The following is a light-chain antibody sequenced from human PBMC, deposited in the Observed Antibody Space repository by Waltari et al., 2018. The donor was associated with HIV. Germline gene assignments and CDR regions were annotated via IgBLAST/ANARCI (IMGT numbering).Light chain of an antibody. CDR3: QAWDSTTAGV. V-gene: IGLV3-1*01. J-gene: IGLJ1*01. Sequence: SYELTQPPSVSVSPGQTASITCSGAQLGEKYVCWYQQKPGQSPVLVMYQDDRRSSGIPERFSGSNSGNTATLTIRGTQAMDEADYYCQAWDSTTAGVFGTGTKVTVL. CDR2: QDD. CDR1: QLGEKY.